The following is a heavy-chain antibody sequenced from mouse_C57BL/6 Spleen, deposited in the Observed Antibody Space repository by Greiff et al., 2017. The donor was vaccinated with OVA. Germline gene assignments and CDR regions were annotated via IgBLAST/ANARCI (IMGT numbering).Heavy chain of an antibody. J-gene: IGHJ2*01. D-gene: IGHD2-4*01. V-gene: IGHV5-9*01. CDR3: ARDYDYFDY. CDR1: GFTFSSYT. Sequence: EVMLVESGGGLVKPGGSLKLSCAASGFTFSSYTMSWVRQTPEKRLEWVATISGGGGNTYYPDSVKGRFTISRDNAKNTLYLQMSSLRSEDTALYYCARDYDYFDYWGQGTTLTVSS. CDR2: ISGGGGNT.